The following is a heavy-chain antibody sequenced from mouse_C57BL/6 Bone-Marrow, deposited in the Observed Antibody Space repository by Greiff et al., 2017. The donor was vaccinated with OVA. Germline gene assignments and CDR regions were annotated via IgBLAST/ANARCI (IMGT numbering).Heavy chain of an antibody. CDR2: INPNNGGT. Sequence: DVKLQESGPELVKPGASVKMSCKASGYTFTDYNMHWVKQSHGKSLEWIGYINPNNGGTSYNQKFKGKATLTVNKSSSTAYMELRSLTSEDSAVYYCARPYDYPFDYWGQGTTLTVSS. CDR1: GYTFTDYN. D-gene: IGHD2-4*01. V-gene: IGHV1-22*01. J-gene: IGHJ2*01. CDR3: ARPYDYPFDY.